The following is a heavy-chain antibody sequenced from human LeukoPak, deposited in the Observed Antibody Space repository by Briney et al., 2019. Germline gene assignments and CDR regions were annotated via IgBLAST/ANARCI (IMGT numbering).Heavy chain of an antibody. D-gene: IGHD3-9*01. CDR2: ISAYNGKT. CDR3: ARIRLLRYFDWLLPDQYYFDY. CDR1: GYTFTIYG. J-gene: IGHJ4*02. Sequence: GASVTVSCKASGYTFTIYGISWVRQALGQGLEWMGWISAYNGKTNYVQKLQGRGTMTTSTSTSTAYMELRSLRSDDTAVYYCARIRLLRYFDWLLPDQYYFDYWGQGTLVTVSS. V-gene: IGHV1-18*01.